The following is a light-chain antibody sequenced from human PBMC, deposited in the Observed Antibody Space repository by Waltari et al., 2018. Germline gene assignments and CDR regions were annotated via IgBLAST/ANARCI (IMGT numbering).Light chain of an antibody. Sequence: QSVLTQPPSVSAAPGQKVTISCSGSTSHIGNNYFPWYQQLPGAAPKVFIYETEKRPSGIPDRFSGSKSGTSASLGITGLQTGDEAAYYCGTWDNNLSALVFGGGTRLTVL. V-gene: IGLV1-51*02. CDR3: GTWDNNLSALV. CDR1: TSHIGNNY. J-gene: IGLJ2*01. CDR2: ETE.